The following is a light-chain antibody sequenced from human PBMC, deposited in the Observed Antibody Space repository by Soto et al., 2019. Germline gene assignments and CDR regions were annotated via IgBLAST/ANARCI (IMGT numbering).Light chain of an antibody. V-gene: IGLV2-14*01. CDR1: GRDVGGYNY. CDR2: DVN. J-gene: IGLJ2*01. Sequence: QSALTQPASVSGSLGQSITISCTGTGRDVGGYNYVSWYQQHPGKAPKLIIYDVNNRPSGVSNRFSGSKSGNTASLTISGLQAEDEAAYYCTSYTKSSTFDIFGGGTKLTVL. CDR3: TSYTKSSTFDI.